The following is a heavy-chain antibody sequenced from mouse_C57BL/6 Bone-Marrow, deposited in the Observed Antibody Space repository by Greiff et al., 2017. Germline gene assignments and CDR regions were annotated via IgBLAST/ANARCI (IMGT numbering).Heavy chain of an antibody. J-gene: IGHJ3*01. CDR3: ARQYYGSSWAWFAY. Sequence: VQLQQSGGDLVKPGGSLKLSCAASGFTFSSYGMSWVRQTPDKRLEWVATISSGGSYTYYPDSVKGRFTISRDNAKNTLYLQMSSLKSEDTAMYCGARQYYGSSWAWFAYWGQGTLVTVSA. CDR2: ISSGGSYT. D-gene: IGHD1-1*01. V-gene: IGHV5-6*01. CDR1: GFTFSSYG.